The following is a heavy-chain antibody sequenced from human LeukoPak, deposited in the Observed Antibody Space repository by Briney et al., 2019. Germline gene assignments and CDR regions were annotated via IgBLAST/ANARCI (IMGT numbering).Heavy chain of an antibody. J-gene: IGHJ5*02. Sequence: GGSLRLSCAASGLTFSSHAMNWVRQAPGKGPEWVSAITGSGDYTAYADSVKGRFSISRDNFKNIVYLQMNSLRAEDTAVYYCARGPYCSGGTCYSLGEFAPWGQGTLVTVSS. D-gene: IGHD2-15*01. CDR1: GLTFSSHA. CDR3: ARGPYCSGGTCYSLGEFAP. V-gene: IGHV3-23*01. CDR2: ITGSGDYT.